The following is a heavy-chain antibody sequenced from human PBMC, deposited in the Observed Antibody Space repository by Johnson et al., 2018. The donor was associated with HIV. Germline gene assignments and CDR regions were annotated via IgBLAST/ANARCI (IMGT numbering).Heavy chain of an antibody. D-gene: IGHD7-27*01. J-gene: IGHJ3*02. CDR2: IWFDGTAK. CDR1: GFTFSSSG. V-gene: IGHV3-33*06. Sequence: QVQLVESGGGVVQPGRSLRLSCAASGFTFSSSGMHWVRRAPDKGLEWLAFIWFDGTAKYYSDSVKGRFSISRDNSKNTVFLQMNGLRPEDTAVYYCAKVLSPRPWGDDAFDIWGQGTMVTVSS. CDR3: AKVLSPRPWGDDAFDI.